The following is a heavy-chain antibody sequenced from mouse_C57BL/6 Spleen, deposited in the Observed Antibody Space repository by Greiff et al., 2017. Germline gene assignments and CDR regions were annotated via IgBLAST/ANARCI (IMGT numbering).Heavy chain of an antibody. J-gene: IGHJ3*01. CDR3: ARKVGYVNYAWFAY. CDR2: IDPTSGGT. Sequence: VQLQQPGAELVKPGASVKLSCKASGYTFTSYWMHWVKQRHGRGLEWIGRIDPTSGGTKYNEKFKSKATLTVDKPSSTAYRQLSSLTSKDSAVYYCARKVGYVNYAWFAYWGQGTLVTVSA. CDR1: GYTFTSYW. D-gene: IGHD2-1*01. V-gene: IGHV1-72*01.